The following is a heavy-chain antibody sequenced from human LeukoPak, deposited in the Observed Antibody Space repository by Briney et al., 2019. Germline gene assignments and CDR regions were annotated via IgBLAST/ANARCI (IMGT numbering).Heavy chain of an antibody. CDR2: IYYTGTT. CDR1: NGSITSGHYY. J-gene: IGHJ4*02. CDR3: ARDPLVVRGVIRNFDY. V-gene: IGHV4-39*07. D-gene: IGHD3-10*01. Sequence: SETLSLTCTVSNGSITSGHYYWGWIRQPPGKGLEWLGSIYYTGTTYYNPSLKSRVTVSVDVSKNQFSLGLTSVTAADTAVYYCARDPLVVRGVIRNFDYWGQGTLVTVSS.